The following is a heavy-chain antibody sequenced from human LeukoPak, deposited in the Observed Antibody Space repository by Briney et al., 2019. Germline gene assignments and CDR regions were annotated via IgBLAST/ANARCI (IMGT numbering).Heavy chain of an antibody. CDR3: ARDGGSYCGGDCYYGAFDI. CDR1: GGTFSSYA. D-gene: IGHD2-21*02. Sequence: ASVKVSCKASGGTFSSYAISWVRQAPGQGLEWMGGIIPIFGTANYAQKFQGRVTITTDESTSTAYMELSSLRSEDTAVYYCARDGGSYCGGDCYYGAFDIWGQGTMVTVSS. J-gene: IGHJ3*02. CDR2: IIPIFGTA. V-gene: IGHV1-69*05.